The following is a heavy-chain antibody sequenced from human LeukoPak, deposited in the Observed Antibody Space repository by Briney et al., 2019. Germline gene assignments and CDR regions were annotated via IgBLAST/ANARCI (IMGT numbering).Heavy chain of an antibody. J-gene: IGHJ4*02. V-gene: IGHV4-34*01. CDR2: INHSGST. CDR1: GGSINYYY. Sequence: SETLSLTCTVSGGSINYYYWSWIRQPPGKGLEWIGEINHSGSTNYNPSLKSRVTISVDTSKNQFSLKLSSVTAADTAVYYCASREYSYGYGYWGQGTLVTVSS. D-gene: IGHD5-18*01. CDR3: ASREYSYGYGY.